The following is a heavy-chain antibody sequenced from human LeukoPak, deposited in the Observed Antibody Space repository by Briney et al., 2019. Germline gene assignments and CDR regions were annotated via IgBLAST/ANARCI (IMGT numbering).Heavy chain of an antibody. CDR3: ARDPGWYYFDY. CDR1: GFTFSSYG. J-gene: IGHJ4*01. Sequence: GRSLRLSCAASGFTFSSYGMHWVRQAPGKGLEWVAVISYDGSNKYYADSVKGRFTISRDNSKNTLYLQMNSLRVEDTAIYYCARDPGWYYFDYWGQGNLVTVSS. CDR2: ISYDGSNK. V-gene: IGHV3-30*03.